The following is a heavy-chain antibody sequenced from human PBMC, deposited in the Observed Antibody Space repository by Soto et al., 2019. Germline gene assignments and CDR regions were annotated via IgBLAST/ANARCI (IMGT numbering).Heavy chain of an antibody. V-gene: IGHV3-30*03. J-gene: IGHJ3*02. CDR1: GFSFSNYG. Sequence: VGSLRLSCAASGFSFSNYGMHWVRQAPGKGLEWVAVISSDGGDKYYADSVKGRFTISRDNSKNTLYLQMNSLRPEDTAMFYCAIRGYQYAFDIWGQGTMVTVSS. CDR2: ISSDGGDK. CDR3: AIRGYQYAFDI. D-gene: IGHD2-2*01.